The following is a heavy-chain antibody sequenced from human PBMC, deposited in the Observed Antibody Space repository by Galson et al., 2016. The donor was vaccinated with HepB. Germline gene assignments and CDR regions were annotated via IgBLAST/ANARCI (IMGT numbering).Heavy chain of an antibody. Sequence: TLSLTCRVSDGSISSGVYYWSWLRQHPGKGLEWIGYPYNTGNTYHNPSLMSPVSISVATSKNQLSMNLNSVTAADTAVYYCARGPPEGCTRGTCYLGAFDIWGQGTMVTVSS. D-gene: IGHD2-21*02. V-gene: IGHV4-30-4*08. CDR1: DGSISSGVYY. CDR3: ARGPPEGCTRGTCYLGAFDI. CDR2: PYNTGNT. J-gene: IGHJ3*02.